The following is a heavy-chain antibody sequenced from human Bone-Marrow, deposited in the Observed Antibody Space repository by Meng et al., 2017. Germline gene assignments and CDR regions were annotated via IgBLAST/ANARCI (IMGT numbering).Heavy chain of an antibody. CDR2: IYHSGST. D-gene: IGHD3-22*01. Sequence: QVQLQESCPGLVKPSGTLSLTFAGPAGSISSSTWWSWVRQPPGKGLEWIGEIYHSGSTHYNPSLKSRVTISVEKSKNQFSQKLSSVTAADTAVYYCANYYDSQVGWFDPWGQGTLVTVSS. J-gene: IGHJ5*02. V-gene: IGHV4-4*02. CDR1: AGSISSSTW. CDR3: ANYYDSQVGWFDP.